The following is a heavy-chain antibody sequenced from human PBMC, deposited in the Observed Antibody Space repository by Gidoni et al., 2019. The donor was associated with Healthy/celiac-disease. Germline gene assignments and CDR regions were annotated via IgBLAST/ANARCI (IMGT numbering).Heavy chain of an antibody. CDR3: ARSVGRYCSSTSCYARYFQH. J-gene: IGHJ1*01. CDR2: IIPIFGTA. V-gene: IGHV1-69*06. CDR1: GGPFSSYA. Sequence: QVQLVQSGAEVKKPGSSVKVSCKSSGGPFSSYAISWVRQAPGQGLEWMGRIIPIFGTANYAQKFQGRVTITADKSTSTAYMELSSLRSEDTAVYYCARSVGRYCSSTSCYARYFQHWGQGTLVTVSS. D-gene: IGHD2-2*01.